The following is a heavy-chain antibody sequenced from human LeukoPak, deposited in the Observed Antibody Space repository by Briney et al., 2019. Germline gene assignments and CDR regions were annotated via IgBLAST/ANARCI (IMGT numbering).Heavy chain of an antibody. Sequence: GGSLRLSCAASGFTFDDYGMTWVRQTPGKGLEWVSGINWNGGSTGYADSVKGRFTISRDNSKNTLYLQMNSLRAEDTAVYYCAKERMGPADYWGQGTLVTVSS. CDR2: INWNGGST. D-gene: IGHD1-26*01. CDR1: GFTFDDYG. J-gene: IGHJ4*02. CDR3: AKERMGPADY. V-gene: IGHV3-20*04.